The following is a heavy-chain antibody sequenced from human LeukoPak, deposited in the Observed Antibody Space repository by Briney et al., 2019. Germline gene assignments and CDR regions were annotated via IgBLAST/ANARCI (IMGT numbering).Heavy chain of an antibody. J-gene: IGHJ4*02. CDR1: GGSISSGGYY. CDR3: ARDPIAAAGRRFDY. Sequence: SETLSLTCTVSGGSISSGGYYWSWIRQPPGKGLEWIGYIYHSGSTYYNPALKSRVPISVYRSKNQFSLKLSSVTAADTAVYYCARDPIAAAGRRFDYWGQGTLVTVSS. V-gene: IGHV4-30-2*01. CDR2: IYHSGST. D-gene: IGHD6-13*01.